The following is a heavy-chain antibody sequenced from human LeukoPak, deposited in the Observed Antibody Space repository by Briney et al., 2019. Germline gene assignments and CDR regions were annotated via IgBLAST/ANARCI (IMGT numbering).Heavy chain of an antibody. CDR3: AAARGIAAAEFDY. D-gene: IGHD6-13*01. CDR1: EYTLTELS. J-gene: IGHJ4*02. V-gene: IGHV1-24*01. CDR2: FEPEDGET. Sequence: ASVKVSCKVSEYTLTELSMHWVRQAPGKGLEWMGGFEPEDGETIYAQKFQGRVTMSDDTSTDTAYMELSSLRSEGTAVYYCAAARGIAAAEFDYWGQGTLVTVSS.